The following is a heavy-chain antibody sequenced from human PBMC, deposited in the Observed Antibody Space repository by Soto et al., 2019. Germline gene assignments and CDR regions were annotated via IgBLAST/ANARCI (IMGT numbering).Heavy chain of an antibody. D-gene: IGHD4-17*01. CDR3: ARGNDYGDYGPLDY. J-gene: IGHJ4*02. CDR2: ISSSSSTI. Sequence: ESGGGLVQPGGSLRLSCAASGFTFSSYSMNWVRQAPGKGLEWVSYISSSSSTIYYADSVKGRFTISRDNAKNSLYLQMNSLRDEDTAVYYCARGNDYGDYGPLDYWDQGTLVTVSS. V-gene: IGHV3-48*02. CDR1: GFTFSSYS.